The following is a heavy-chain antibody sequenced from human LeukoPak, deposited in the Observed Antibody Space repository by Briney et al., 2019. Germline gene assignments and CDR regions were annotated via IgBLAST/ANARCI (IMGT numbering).Heavy chain of an antibody. Sequence: GGSLRLSCAASGLTFSIYAMSWVRQAPGKGLEWVSAISGSGGSTYYADSVKGRFTISRDNSKNTLYLQMNSLKTEATAVYYCTSLGRGSKDVWGKGTTVTVSS. D-gene: IGHD1-26*01. V-gene: IGHV3-23*01. CDR3: TSLGRGSKDV. J-gene: IGHJ6*04. CDR2: ISGSGGST. CDR1: GLTFSIYA.